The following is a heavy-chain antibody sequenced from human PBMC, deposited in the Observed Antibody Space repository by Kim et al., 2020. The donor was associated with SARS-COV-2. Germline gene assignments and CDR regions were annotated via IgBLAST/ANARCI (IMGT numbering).Heavy chain of an antibody. V-gene: IGHV3-30*18. CDR1: GFTFSSYG. CDR2: ISYDGSNK. J-gene: IGHJ6*02. CDR3: AKDIGAAPNSYYYYYGMDV. D-gene: IGHD6-13*01. Sequence: GGSLRLSCAASGFTFSSYGMHWVRQAPGKGLEWVAVISYDGSNKYYADSVKGRFTISRDNSKNTLYLQMNSLRAEDTAVYYCAKDIGAAPNSYYYYYGMDVWGQGTTVTVSS.